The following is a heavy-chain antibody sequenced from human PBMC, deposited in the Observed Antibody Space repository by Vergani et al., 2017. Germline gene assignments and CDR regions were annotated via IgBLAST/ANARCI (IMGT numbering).Heavy chain of an antibody. V-gene: IGHV3-23*01. D-gene: IGHD6-19*01. CDR1: GFTFSSYA. J-gene: IGHJ4*02. CDR2: ISGSGGST. Sequence: EVQLLESGGGLVQPGGSLRLSCAASGFTFSSYAMSWVRQAPGKGLEWVSAISGSGGSTYYADSVKGRFTVSRYNSKNTLYLQMNSLRAEDTAVYYCAIQGPGIAVAGTHIDYGGQGTLVTGSS. CDR3: AIQGPGIAVAGTHIDY.